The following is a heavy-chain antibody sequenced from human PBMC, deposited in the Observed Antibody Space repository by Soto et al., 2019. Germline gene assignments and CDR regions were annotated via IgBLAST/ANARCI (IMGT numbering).Heavy chain of an antibody. CDR1: GFTFSTYA. Sequence: SLRLSCAASGFTFSTYAMSWVRQAPGKGLEWVSYIGLGSSTKYYADSVEGRFTISRDNAKNSLYLQMNSLRAEDTAVYYCARDQLYYNDISGRPLNAFDVWGQGTMVTVSS. CDR2: IGLGSSTK. V-gene: IGHV3-48*01. CDR3: ARDQLYYNDISGRPLNAFDV. J-gene: IGHJ3*01. D-gene: IGHD3-22*01.